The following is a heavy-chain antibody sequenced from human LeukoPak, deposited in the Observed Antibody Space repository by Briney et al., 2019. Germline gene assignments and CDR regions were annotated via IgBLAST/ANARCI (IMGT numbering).Heavy chain of an antibody. CDR2: MYNTGST. CDR3: ARAPRVRGVIYYFDY. D-gene: IGHD3-10*01. V-gene: IGHV4-4*07. Sequence: SETLSLTCTVSGASISTYYWSWIRQPAGKGLEWIGRMYNTGSTNYNPSLKSRVTMSVDTSKNQFSLKLSSVTAADTAVYYCARAPRVRGVIYYFDYWGQGTLVTVSS. CDR1: GASISTYY. J-gene: IGHJ4*02.